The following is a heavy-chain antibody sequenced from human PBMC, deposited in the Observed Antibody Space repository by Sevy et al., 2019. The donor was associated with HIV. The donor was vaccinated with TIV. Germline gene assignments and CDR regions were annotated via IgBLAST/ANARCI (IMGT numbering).Heavy chain of an antibody. CDR3: ARSENLDTAPIDS. V-gene: IGHV4-59*01. Sequence: SETLSLTCSVSGASITDYYWTWIRQPPGKGLEWIGYQFYSGSTTYNPSLKSRVTISLDTWRNQFSLRLKSVTAADTAVYYCARSENLDTAPIDSWGQGTLVTVSS. D-gene: IGHD5-18*01. CDR1: GASITDYY. J-gene: IGHJ4*02. CDR2: QFYSGST.